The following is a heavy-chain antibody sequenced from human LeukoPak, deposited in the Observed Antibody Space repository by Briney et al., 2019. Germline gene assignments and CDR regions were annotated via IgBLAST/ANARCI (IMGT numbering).Heavy chain of an antibody. J-gene: IGHJ6*02. CDR2: IIPIFGTA. Sequence: ASVKVSCKASGYTFTSYAMHWVRQAPGQGLEWMGGIIPIFGTANYAQKFQGRVTITADESTSTAYMELSSPRSEDTAVYYCAIAYCGGDCYTDYYYGMDVWGQGTTVTVSS. CDR3: AIAYCGGDCYTDYYYGMDV. CDR1: GYTFTSYA. D-gene: IGHD2-21*02. V-gene: IGHV1-69*13.